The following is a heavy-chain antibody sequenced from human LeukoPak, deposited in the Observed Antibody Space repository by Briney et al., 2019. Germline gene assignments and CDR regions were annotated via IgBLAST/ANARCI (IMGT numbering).Heavy chain of an antibody. CDR3: AREAGYAFDI. Sequence: HAGGSLRLSCAASGFTFSSYAMHWVRQAPGKGLEWVAVISYDGSNKYYADSVKGRFTISRDNSKNTLYLQMNSLRAEDTAVYYCAREAGYAFDIWGQGTMVTVSS. CDR2: ISYDGSNK. V-gene: IGHV3-30-3*01. J-gene: IGHJ3*02. CDR1: GFTFSSYA. D-gene: IGHD1-14*01.